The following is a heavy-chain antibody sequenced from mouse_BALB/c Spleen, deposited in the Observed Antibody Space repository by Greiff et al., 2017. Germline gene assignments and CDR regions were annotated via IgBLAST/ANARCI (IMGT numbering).Heavy chain of an antibody. CDR1: GFTFSSYA. CDR3: ARLYYSYFDY. V-gene: IGHV5-6-5*01. CDR2: ISSGGST. Sequence: EVQLVESGGGLVKPGGSLKLSCAASGFTFSSYAMSWVRQTPEKRLEWVASISSGGSTYYPDTVKGRFTISRDNAKNTLYLQMSSLKSEDTAMYYCARLYYSYFDYWGQGTTLTVSS. J-gene: IGHJ2*01. D-gene: IGHD1-1*01.